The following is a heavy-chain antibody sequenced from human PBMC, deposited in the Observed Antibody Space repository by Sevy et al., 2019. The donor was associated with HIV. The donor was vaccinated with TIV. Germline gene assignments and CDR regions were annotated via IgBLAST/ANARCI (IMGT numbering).Heavy chain of an antibody. J-gene: IGHJ4*02. D-gene: IGHD3-3*01. CDR2: INQDGSER. CDR3: ARGGVLEWPLGPFDY. CDR1: GFTFSRFW. Sequence: GGSLRLSCAASGFTFSRFWMSWVRQAPGKGLEWVVNINQDGSERYYVHSVKGRFTISRDNAKNSLYLQMNSLRGEDTAVFFCARGGVLEWPLGPFDYWGQGTLVTVSS. V-gene: IGHV3-7*03.